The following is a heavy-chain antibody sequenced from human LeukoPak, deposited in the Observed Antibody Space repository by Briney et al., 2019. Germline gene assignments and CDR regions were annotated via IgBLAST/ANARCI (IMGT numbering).Heavy chain of an antibody. V-gene: IGHV4-39*01. D-gene: IGHD3-22*01. J-gene: IGHJ4*02. Sequence: SETLSLTCTVSGGSISSSSYYWGWIRQPPGKGLEWIGSIYYSGSTYYNPSLKSRVTISVDTSKNQFSLKLSSVTAADTAVYYCARGEASMIVVVTFDYWGQGTLVTVSS. CDR2: IYYSGST. CDR1: GGSISSSSYY. CDR3: ARGEASMIVVVTFDY.